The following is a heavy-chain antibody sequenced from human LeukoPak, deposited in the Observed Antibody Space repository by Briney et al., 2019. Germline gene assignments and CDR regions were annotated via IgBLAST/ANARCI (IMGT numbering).Heavy chain of an antibody. D-gene: IGHD4-23*01. CDR1: GFTFSSYA. Sequence: GGSLRLSRAASGFTFSSYAMHWVRQAPGKGLEWVAVISYDGSNKYYADSVKGRFTISRDNSKNTLYLQMNSLRAEDTAVYYCAGNPSYYYMDVWGKGTTVTVSS. CDR2: ISYDGSNK. J-gene: IGHJ6*03. CDR3: AGNPSYYYMDV. V-gene: IGHV3-30*04.